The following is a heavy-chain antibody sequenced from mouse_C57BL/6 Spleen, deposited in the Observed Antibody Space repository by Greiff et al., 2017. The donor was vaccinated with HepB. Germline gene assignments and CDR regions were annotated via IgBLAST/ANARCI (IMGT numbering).Heavy chain of an antibody. CDR1: GFTFSSYG. CDR3: ARRGGSSYDFDY. D-gene: IGHD1-1*01. V-gene: IGHV5-6*01. Sequence: EVQLQESGGDLVKPGGSLKLSCAASGFTFSSYGMSWVRQTPDKRLEWVATISSGGSYTYYPDSVKGRFTISRDNAKNTLYLQMSSLKSEDTAMYYCARRGGSSYDFDYWGQGTTLTVSS. CDR2: ISSGGSYT. J-gene: IGHJ2*01.